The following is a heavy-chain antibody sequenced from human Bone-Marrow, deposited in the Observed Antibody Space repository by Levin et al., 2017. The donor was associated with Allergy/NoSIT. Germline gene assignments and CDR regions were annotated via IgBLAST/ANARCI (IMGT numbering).Heavy chain of an antibody. CDR3: ARDGRIAADNNYYYCYYMDV. D-gene: IGHD6-13*01. J-gene: IGHJ6*03. CDR2: INPSGGST. Sequence: RASVKVSCKTSEYTFTNYYIHWVRQAPGQGLEWMGTINPSGGSTSYAQRFQGRVTMTRDTSSSTVYMELSSLRYEDTAIYYCARDGRIAADNNYYYCYYMDVWGRGTTVTVSS. V-gene: IGHV1-46*01. CDR1: EYTFTNYY.